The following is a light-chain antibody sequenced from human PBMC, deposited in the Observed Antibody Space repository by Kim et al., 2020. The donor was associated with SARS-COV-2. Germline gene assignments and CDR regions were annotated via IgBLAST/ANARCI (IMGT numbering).Light chain of an antibody. J-gene: IGKJ4*01. V-gene: IGKV1-5*03. CDR1: QNIDAW. Sequence: SSVGDRVTISCRASQNIDAWLAWYQQKPGKAPNLLIYTASTLESAVPSRFSGSGSGTEFSLTISSLQPDDFATYYCQQYKTYPVTFGGGTKVDIK. CDR3: QQYKTYPVT. CDR2: TAS.